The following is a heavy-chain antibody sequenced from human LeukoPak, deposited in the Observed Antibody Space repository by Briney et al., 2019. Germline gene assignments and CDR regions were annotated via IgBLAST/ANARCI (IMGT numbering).Heavy chain of an antibody. CDR2: IAHDETNR. D-gene: IGHD2-2*01. CDR3: ARDLLPGAPDYFDH. CDR1: GFTFGSYA. J-gene: IGHJ4*02. Sequence: GWSLTLSCAASGFTFGSYAMHWVRQAPGKGLEWVAVIAHDETNRLYADSVKGRFIISRDNSMNTLYLRMNSLRPEDTAVYFCARDLLPGAPDYFDHWGQGTLVTVSS. V-gene: IGHV3-30*04.